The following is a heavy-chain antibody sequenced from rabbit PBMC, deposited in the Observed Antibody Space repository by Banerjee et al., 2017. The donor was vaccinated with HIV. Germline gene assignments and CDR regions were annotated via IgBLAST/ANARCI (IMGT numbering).Heavy chain of an antibody. CDR2: IDPVFGTT. D-gene: IGHD2-1*01. Sequence: QLKESGGGLVQPGGSLKLSCKASGFDFSSYTMNWVRQAPGKGLEWIGYIDPVFGTTYYANWVNGRFTISSHNAQNTLYLQLNSLTAADTATYFCVRPDSYDDYGAGYGYYFDLWGPGTLVTVS. J-gene: IGHJ4*01. CDR3: VRPDSYDDYGAGYGYYFDL. V-gene: IGHV1S7*01. CDR1: GFDFSSYT.